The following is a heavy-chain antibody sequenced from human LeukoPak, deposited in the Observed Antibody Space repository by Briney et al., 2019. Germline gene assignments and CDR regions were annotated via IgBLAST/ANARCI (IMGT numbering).Heavy chain of an antibody. J-gene: IGHJ3*02. V-gene: IGHV4-59*01. D-gene: IGHD1-26*01. CDR3: ARASGSYYRAFDI. CDR1: GGSISSYY. Sequence: KPSETLSLTCTVSGGSISSYYWSWIRQPAGKGLEWIGYIYYSGSTNYNPSLKSRVTISVDTSKNQFSLKLSSVTAADTAVLYCARASGSYYRAFDIWGQGTMVTVSS. CDR2: IYYSGST.